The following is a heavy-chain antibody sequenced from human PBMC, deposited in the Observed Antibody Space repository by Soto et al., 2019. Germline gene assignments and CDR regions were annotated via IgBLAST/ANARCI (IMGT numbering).Heavy chain of an antibody. D-gene: IGHD3-22*01. Sequence: SETLSLTCTVSGDSINNNDYYWNWIRQTPGKGLEWIGYVYYSGSTYYIPSLKSRLSMSVGTSKNQFSLKLSSVTAADTAIYYCARMSYYYDKWYFDLWGRGTLVTVSS. CDR2: VYYSGST. CDR1: GDSINNNDYY. V-gene: IGHV4-30-4*01. CDR3: ARMSYYYDKWYFDL. J-gene: IGHJ2*01.